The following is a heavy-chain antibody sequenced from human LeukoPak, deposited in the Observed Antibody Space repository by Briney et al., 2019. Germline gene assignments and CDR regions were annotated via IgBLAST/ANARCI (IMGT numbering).Heavy chain of an antibody. D-gene: IGHD6-6*01. CDR3: LRLAARGDY. Sequence: GGSLRLSCAASGFTFSDYYMSWIRQAPGKGLEWVSYISSSGSTIYYADSVKGRFTISRDNSKDTLYLQMNSLRAEDTAVYYCLRLAARGDYWGQGTLVTVSS. J-gene: IGHJ4*02. CDR1: GFTFSDYY. V-gene: IGHV3-11*01. CDR2: ISSSGSTI.